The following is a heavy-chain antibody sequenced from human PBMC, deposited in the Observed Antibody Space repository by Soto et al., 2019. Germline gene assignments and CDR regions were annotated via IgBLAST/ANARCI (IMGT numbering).Heavy chain of an antibody. CDR1: GGSISSSSYY. CDR2: IYYSGST. CDR3: ARTYYYGSGSSLRGWFDP. Sequence: QLQLQESGPGLVKPSETLSLTCTVSGGSISSSSYYWGWIRQPPGKGLEWIGSIYYSGSTYYNPSLKSRVTISVDTSKNQFSLKLSSVTAADTAVYYCARTYYYGSGSSLRGWFDPWGQGTLVTVSS. V-gene: IGHV4-39*01. D-gene: IGHD3-10*01. J-gene: IGHJ5*02.